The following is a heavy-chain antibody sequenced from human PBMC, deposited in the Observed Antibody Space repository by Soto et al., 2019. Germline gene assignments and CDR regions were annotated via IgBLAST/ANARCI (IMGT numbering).Heavy chain of an antibody. J-gene: IGHJ4*02. CDR3: AHRVLRTVFGLVTTTAIYFDF. Sequence: QITLNESGPTQVKPRQTLTLTCTFSGFSLTTSGVGVAWIRQSPGKAPEWLALIYWDDDTRYSPPLKSTLTITKDTSKNQVVLTMADLDPADTATYYCAHRVLRTVFGLVTTTAIYFDFWGQGTPVAVSS. CDR1: GFSLTTSGVG. D-gene: IGHD3-3*01. CDR2: IYWDDDT. V-gene: IGHV2-5*02.